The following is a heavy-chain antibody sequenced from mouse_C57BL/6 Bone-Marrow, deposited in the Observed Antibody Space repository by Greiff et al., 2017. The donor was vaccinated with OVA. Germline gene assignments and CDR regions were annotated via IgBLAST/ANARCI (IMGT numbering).Heavy chain of an antibody. CDR1: GYSITSGYY. D-gene: IGHD1-1*01. Sequence: VQLQQSGPGLVKPSQSLSLTCSVTGYSITSGYYWNWIRQFPGNKLEWMGYISYDGSNNYNPSLKNRISITRDTSKNQFFLKLNSVTTEDTATYHCAGAVITTVYYYAMDYWGQGTSVTVSS. CDR2: ISYDGSN. J-gene: IGHJ4*01. CDR3: AGAVITTVYYYAMDY. V-gene: IGHV3-6*01.